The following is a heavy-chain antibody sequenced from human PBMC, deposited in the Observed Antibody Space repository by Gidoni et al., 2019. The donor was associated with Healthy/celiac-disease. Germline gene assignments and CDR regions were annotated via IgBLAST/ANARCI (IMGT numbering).Heavy chain of an antibody. CDR2: IYYSGST. V-gene: IGHV4-39*01. CDR1: GGSIGSSSYY. Sequence: QLQLQESGPGLVKTTETLSLACTAAGGSIGSSSYYWGWSRQPPGKGLEWIGSIYYSGSTYYNPSLKSRVTISVDTSKNQFSLKLSSVTAADTAVYYCARHVGGTTGTTDWFDPWGQGTLVTVSS. J-gene: IGHJ5*02. CDR3: ARHVGGTTGTTDWFDP. D-gene: IGHD1-1*01.